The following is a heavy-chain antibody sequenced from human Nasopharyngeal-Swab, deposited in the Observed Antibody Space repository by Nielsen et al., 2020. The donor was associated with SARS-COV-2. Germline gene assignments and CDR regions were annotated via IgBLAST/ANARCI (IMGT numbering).Heavy chain of an antibody. CDR3: TTQRLGSTFYYFDY. J-gene: IGHJ4*02. CDR1: GFTFSNAW. Sequence: GESLKISCAASGFTFSNAWMSWVRQAPGKGLEWVCRIKSKTDGGTTDYAAPVKGRFTISRDDSKNTLYLQMNSLKTEDTAVYYCTTQRLGSTFYYFDYWGQGTLVTVSS. D-gene: IGHD5/OR15-5a*01. V-gene: IGHV3-15*01. CDR2: IKSKTDGGTT.